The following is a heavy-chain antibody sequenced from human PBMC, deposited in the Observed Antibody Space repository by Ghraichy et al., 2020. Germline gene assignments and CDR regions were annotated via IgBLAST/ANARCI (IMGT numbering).Heavy chain of an antibody. Sequence: ASVKVSCKASGNTFSSYDINWVRQATGQGLELMGWMNPNSGNTGYAQKFEGRVTMTTDTSISTAYMELSSLRSEDTAVYYCARAERDGYVGYGMDVWGQGTTVTVS. J-gene: IGHJ6*02. CDR1: GNTFSSYD. CDR3: ARAERDGYVGYGMDV. CDR2: MNPNSGNT. D-gene: IGHD5-24*01. V-gene: IGHV1-8*01.